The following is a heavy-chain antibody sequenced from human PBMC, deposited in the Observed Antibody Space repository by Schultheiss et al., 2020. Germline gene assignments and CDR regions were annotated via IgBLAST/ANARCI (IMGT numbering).Heavy chain of an antibody. V-gene: IGHV3-21*01. CDR2: ISSSSSYI. CDR3: ARDNQLVDLDQ. D-gene: IGHD6-13*01. Sequence: GGSLRLSCAASGFTFSSYSMNWVRQAPGKGLEWVSSISSSSSYIYYADSVKGRFTISRENAKNSLYLQMNSLRGEDTAVYYCARDNQLVDLDQWGQGTLVTVSS. CDR1: GFTFSSYS. J-gene: IGHJ4*02.